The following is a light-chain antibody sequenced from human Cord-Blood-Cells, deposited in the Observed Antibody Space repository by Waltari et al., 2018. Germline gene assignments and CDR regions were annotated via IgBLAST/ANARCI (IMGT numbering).Light chain of an antibody. Sequence: DIRMTQSPSSLSASVGDRVTITCRASQGISNYLAWYQQKPGKVPKLLIYAASTLQSGVPSQFSGSGSGTDFTLTISSLQPEDVATYYCQKYNSAPWTFGQGTKVEIK. CDR2: AAS. V-gene: IGKV1-27*01. CDR1: QGISNY. J-gene: IGKJ1*01. CDR3: QKYNSAPWT.